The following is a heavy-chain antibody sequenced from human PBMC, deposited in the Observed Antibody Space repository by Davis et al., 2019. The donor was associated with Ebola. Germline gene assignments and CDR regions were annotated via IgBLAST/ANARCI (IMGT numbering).Heavy chain of an antibody. J-gene: IGHJ3*02. CDR2: IKQDGSEK. CDR1: GFTFSSYW. D-gene: IGHD2-21*01. V-gene: IGHV3-7*03. CDR3: ARVAVGYILGAFDI. Sequence: GESLKISCAASGFTFSSYWMSWVRQAPGKGLEWVANIKQDGSEKDYVDSVKGRFTISRDNAKNSLYLQMNSLRAEDTAVYYCARVAVGYILGAFDIWGQGTMVTVSS.